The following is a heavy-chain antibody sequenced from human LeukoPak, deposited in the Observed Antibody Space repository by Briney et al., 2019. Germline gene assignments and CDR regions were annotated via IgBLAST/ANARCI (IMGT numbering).Heavy chain of an antibody. D-gene: IGHD6-13*01. CDR3: ASLTPGYSSSWYSTGQGPYFDY. V-gene: IGHV1-2*02. CDR1: GYTFTGYY. J-gene: IGHJ4*02. Sequence: ASVKVSCKASGYTFTGYYMHWVRQAPGQGLEWMGWINPNSGGTNYAQKFQGRVTMTRDTSISTAYMELSRLRSDDTAVYYCASLTPGYSSSWYSTGQGPYFDYWGQGTLVTVSS. CDR2: INPNSGGT.